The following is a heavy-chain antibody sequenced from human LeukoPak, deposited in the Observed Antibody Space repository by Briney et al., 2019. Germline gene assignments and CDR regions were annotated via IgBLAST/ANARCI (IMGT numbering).Heavy chain of an antibody. D-gene: IGHD6-13*01. Sequence: GGSLRLSCAASGFTFSSYAMSWVRQAPGKGLEWVSGISGSGGSTYYADSVKGRFTISRDNSRNTLYLQMNSPRADDTAVYYCAILPGYSSGWYEVNYWGQGTLVTVSS. V-gene: IGHV3-23*01. CDR3: AILPGYSSGWYEVNY. CDR2: ISGSGGST. CDR1: GFTFSSYA. J-gene: IGHJ4*02.